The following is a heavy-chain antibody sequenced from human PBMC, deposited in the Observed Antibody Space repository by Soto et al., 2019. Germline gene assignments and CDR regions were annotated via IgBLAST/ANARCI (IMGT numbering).Heavy chain of an antibody. CDR3: ARDHYGDQFASLDY. CDR1: GYTFTSYG. D-gene: IGHD4-17*01. J-gene: IGHJ4*02. CDR2: ISAYNGNT. V-gene: IGHV1-18*01. Sequence: QVQLVQSGAEVKKPGASVKVSCKASGYTFTSYGISWVRQAPGQGLEWMGWISAYNGNTNYAQKRHVRVTMTTDTSMSTAYMEVRSLRSGDTAVYYCARDHYGDQFASLDYWGQGTLVTVS.